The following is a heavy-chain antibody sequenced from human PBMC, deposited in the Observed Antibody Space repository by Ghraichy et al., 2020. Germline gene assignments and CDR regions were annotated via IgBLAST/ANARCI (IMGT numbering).Heavy chain of an antibody. CDR1: GGAISSGHYS. V-gene: IGHV4-61*02. Sequence: SETLSLTCTMTGGAISSGHYSWIWFRQPAGMGLDWIGRIFTSGSSNYNPSLKSRVFISLDTSKNQFSLRLTSVTAADTAVYYCARNVPGTSSWSCGQGTLVPVSS. CDR2: IFTSGSS. CDR3: ARNVPGTSSWS. J-gene: IGHJ5*02. D-gene: IGHD6-6*01.